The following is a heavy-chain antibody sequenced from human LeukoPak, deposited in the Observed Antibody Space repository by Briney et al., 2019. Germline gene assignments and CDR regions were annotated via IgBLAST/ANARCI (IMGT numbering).Heavy chain of an antibody. CDR3: ARQRYCSTTSCSFYFDY. J-gene: IGHJ4*02. D-gene: IGHD2-2*01. V-gene: IGHV5-51*01. Sequence: GESLKISCTGSGYSFSSYWIGWVRQMPGKGLEWMGIIYPGDSDNKYTPSFQGQVTISADRSVSTAYLQWSSLKASDTAMYYCARQRYCSTTSCSFYFDYWGQGTLVTVSS. CDR1: GYSFSSYW. CDR2: IYPGDSDN.